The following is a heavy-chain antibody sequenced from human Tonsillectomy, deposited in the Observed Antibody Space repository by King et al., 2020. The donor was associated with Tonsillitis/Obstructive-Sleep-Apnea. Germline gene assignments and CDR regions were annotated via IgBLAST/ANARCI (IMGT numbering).Heavy chain of an antibody. CDR2: IYSGGYT. J-gene: IGHJ4*02. Sequence: VQLVESGGGLVQPGGSLRLSCAASGFTVSSNYMSWVRQAPGKGLEWVSVIYSGGYTYYADSVKGRFTISRDNSKNTLYLQMNSLRAEDTAVYYCARRQSHLGELSFDYWGQGTLVTVSS. V-gene: IGHV3-66*01. CDR1: GFTVSSNY. CDR3: ARRQSHLGELSFDY. D-gene: IGHD3-16*02.